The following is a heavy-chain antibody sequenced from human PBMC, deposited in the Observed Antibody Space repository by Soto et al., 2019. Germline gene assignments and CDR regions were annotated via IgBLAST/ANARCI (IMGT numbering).Heavy chain of an antibody. J-gene: IGHJ4*02. D-gene: IGHD3-22*01. CDR1: GFTFSSYW. Sequence: EVQLVESGGGLIQPGESLRLSCADSGFTFSSYWMHWVRQAPGKGLVWVSRINSDGSSTSYADSVKGRFTISRDNAKNSLYLHMNSLRAEDTAVYYCARIRAYYESSGYYYWGQGTLGTDSS. CDR3: ARIRAYYESSGYYY. V-gene: IGHV3-74*01. CDR2: INSDGSST.